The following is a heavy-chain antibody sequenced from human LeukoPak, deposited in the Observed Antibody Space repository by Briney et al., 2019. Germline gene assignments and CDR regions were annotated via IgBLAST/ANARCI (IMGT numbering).Heavy chain of an antibody. CDR1: GFTFDDYA. J-gene: IGHJ4*02. CDR2: LSWNSGNI. CDR3: AKSLVNGSSSGPYFDY. V-gene: IGHV3-9*01. D-gene: IGHD6-6*01. Sequence: GRSLRLSCAASGFTFDDYAMHWVRQAPGKGLEWVSGLSWNSGNIAYADSVKGRFTISRDNAKNSLYLQMNSLRAEDTAVYYCAKSLVNGSSSGPYFDYWGQGTLVTVSS.